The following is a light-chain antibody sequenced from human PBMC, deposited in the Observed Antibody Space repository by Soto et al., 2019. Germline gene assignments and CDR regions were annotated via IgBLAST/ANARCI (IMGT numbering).Light chain of an antibody. CDR1: SSDVGGYNY. V-gene: IGLV2-14*01. J-gene: IGLJ1*01. Sequence: QSALTRPASVSGSPGQSITISCTGTSSDVGGYNYVSWYQQHPGKAPKLMIYDVSNRPSGVSNRFSGSKSANTASLTISGLQAEDEADYYCSSYTTTSTYVFGTGTKVTVL. CDR3: SSYTTTSTYV. CDR2: DVS.